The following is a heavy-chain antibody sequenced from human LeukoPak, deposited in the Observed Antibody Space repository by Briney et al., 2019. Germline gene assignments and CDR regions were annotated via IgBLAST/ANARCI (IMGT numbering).Heavy chain of an antibody. D-gene: IGHD7-27*01. CDR3: ANPWGSAWWYFDL. V-gene: IGHV3-23*01. Sequence: GGSLRLSCEASGFTFSNYAMNWVRQAPGKGLEWVSGISGSGSNTYDADSVKGRFTISRDNSKNTVFLQMNSLRDEDTAVYYCANPWGSAWWYFDLWVRGTLVTVCS. CDR1: GFTFSNYA. J-gene: IGHJ2*01. CDR2: ISGSGSNT.